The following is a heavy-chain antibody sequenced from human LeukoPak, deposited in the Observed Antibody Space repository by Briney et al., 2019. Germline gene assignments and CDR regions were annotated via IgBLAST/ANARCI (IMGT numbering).Heavy chain of an antibody. V-gene: IGHV1-2*02. D-gene: IGHD3-22*01. Sequence: ASVKVSCKTSGYIFTDYYIHWVRQAPGQGLEWVGWIHPNSGGTNYAQKLQGRVTMTTDTSTSTAYMELRSLRSDDTAVYYCARDPPDSSGEFDYWGQGTLVTVSS. J-gene: IGHJ4*02. CDR3: ARDPPDSSGEFDY. CDR1: GYIFTDYY. CDR2: IHPNSGGT.